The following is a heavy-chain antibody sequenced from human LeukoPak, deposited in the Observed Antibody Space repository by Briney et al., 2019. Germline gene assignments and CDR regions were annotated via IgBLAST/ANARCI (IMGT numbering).Heavy chain of an antibody. CDR3: ARDYGPYYYDSSGYYSPYYFDY. D-gene: IGHD3-22*01. V-gene: IGHV1-18*01. CDR1: GYTFTSYG. CDR2: ISAYNGNT. Sequence: ASVKVSCKASGYTFTSYGISWVRQAPGQVLEWMGWISAYNGNTNYAQKLQGRVTMTTDTSTSTAYMELRSLRSDDTAVYYCARDYGPYYYDSSGYYSPYYFDYWGQGTLVTVSS. J-gene: IGHJ4*02.